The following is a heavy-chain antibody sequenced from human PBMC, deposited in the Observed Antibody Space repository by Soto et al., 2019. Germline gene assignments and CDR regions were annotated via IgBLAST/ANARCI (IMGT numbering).Heavy chain of an antibody. Sequence: QVQLVQSGAEVKKPGASVKVSCKTSGYTFTGYGINWVRQAPGHGLEWMGWISVFNGNTKYGQNIQDRVIMTTDPSTSTAYMELRSLRSDDTAVYFCGRDGSGGIIDSWGQGTMLIVSS. CDR2: ISVFNGNT. J-gene: IGHJ3*01. V-gene: IGHV1-18*01. CDR3: GRDGSGGIIDS. D-gene: IGHD2-15*01. CDR1: GYTFTGYG.